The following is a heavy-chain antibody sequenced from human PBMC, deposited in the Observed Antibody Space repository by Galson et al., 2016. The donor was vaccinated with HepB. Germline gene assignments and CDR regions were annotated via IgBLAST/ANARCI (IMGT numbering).Heavy chain of an antibody. CDR1: GDSVNSGSFY. CDR2: IYYSGST. D-gene: IGHD1-26*01. Sequence: SETLSLTCAVSGDSVNSGSFYWSWIRQPPGRGLEWVGYIYYSGSTNHNPSLKSRVTISLDTSKNQFSLRLSSVTAADTAVYYCARGSTTLLYYWGQGTLVTVSS. V-gene: IGHV4-61*01. CDR3: ARGSTTLLYY. J-gene: IGHJ4*02.